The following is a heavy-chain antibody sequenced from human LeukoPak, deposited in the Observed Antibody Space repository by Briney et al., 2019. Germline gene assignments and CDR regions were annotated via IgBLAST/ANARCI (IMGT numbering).Heavy chain of an antibody. D-gene: IGHD1-26*01. CDR2: IYYSGST. J-gene: IGHJ4*02. Sequence: KASETLSLTCTVSGGSISSYYWSWIRQPPGKGLEWIGYIYYSGSTNYNPSLKSRVTISVDTSKNQFSLKLSSVTAADTAVYYCAREGALPTLFDYWGQGTLVTVSS. CDR3: AREGALPTLFDY. V-gene: IGHV4-59*01. CDR1: GGSISSYY.